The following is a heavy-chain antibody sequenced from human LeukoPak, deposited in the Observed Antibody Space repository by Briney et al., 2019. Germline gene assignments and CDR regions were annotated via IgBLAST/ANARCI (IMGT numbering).Heavy chain of an antibody. CDR3: AAELKEGDVYFDP. J-gene: IGHJ5*02. D-gene: IGHD1-26*01. V-gene: IGHV1-2*02. CDR1: GYTFTGYY. CDR2: INPNSGGT. Sequence: ASLKLSCKASGYTFTGYYMNCVRQAPGQGLEWMGWINPNSGGTNYAQKFQGRVTLTRDMSTNTAYMEVSSLTSEDTATYYCAAELKEGDVYFDPWGQGTLVTVSS.